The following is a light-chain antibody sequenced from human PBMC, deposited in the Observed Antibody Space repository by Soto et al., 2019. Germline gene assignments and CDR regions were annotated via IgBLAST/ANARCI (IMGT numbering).Light chain of an antibody. Sequence: QSVLTQPASVSGSPGQSIAISCTGTSSDVGAYNYVSWYQQHPGKAPKLVIYDVSNRPSGVSDRFSGSKSGNTASLTISGLQAEDEADYYCTSYRTSSPYVFGSGTKLTVL. V-gene: IGLV2-14*01. CDR2: DVS. J-gene: IGLJ1*01. CDR1: SSDVGAYNY. CDR3: TSYRTSSPYV.